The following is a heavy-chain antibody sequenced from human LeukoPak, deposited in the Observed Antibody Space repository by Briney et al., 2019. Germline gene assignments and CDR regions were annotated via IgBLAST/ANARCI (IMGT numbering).Heavy chain of an antibody. CDR2: IYYSGST. Sequence: PSETLSLTCTVSGGSISSSSYYWGWIRQPPGKGLEWIGSIYYSGSTYYNPSLKSRVTISVDTSKNQFSLKLSSVTAADTAVYYCARHGREQWPVVPIDYWGQRTLVTVSS. CDR3: ARHGREQWPVVPIDY. J-gene: IGHJ4*02. D-gene: IGHD6-19*01. V-gene: IGHV4-39*01. CDR1: GGSISSSSYY.